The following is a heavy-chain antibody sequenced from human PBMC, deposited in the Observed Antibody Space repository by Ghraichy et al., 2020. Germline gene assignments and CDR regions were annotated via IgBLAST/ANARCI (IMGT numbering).Heavy chain of an antibody. J-gene: IGHJ4*02. V-gene: IGHV3-23*01. Sequence: LTCAASGFTFSSYAMSWVRQAPGKGLEWVSAISGSGGSTYYADSVKGRFTISRDNSKNTLYLQMNSLRAEDTAVYYCAKDILPHDSTAADYWGQGTLVTVSS. CDR2: ISGSGGST. CDR1: GFTFSSYA. CDR3: AKDILPHDSTAADY. D-gene: IGHD1-1*01.